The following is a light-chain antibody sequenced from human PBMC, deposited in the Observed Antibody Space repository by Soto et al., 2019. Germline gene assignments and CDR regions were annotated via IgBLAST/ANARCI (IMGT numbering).Light chain of an antibody. CDR3: QHYNSYSP. Sequence: DIQMTQSPSTLSASVGDRVTITCRASQSISSRLAWYQQKPGKAPKLLIYKTSSLESGVPARFSGSGSGTEFTLTFSSLQPDDFATYYGQHYNSYSPFGGGTKVEIK. V-gene: IGKV1-5*03. CDR1: QSISSR. CDR2: KTS. J-gene: IGKJ4*01.